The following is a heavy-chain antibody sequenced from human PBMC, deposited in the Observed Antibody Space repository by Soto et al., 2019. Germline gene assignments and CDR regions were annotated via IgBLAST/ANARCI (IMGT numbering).Heavy chain of an antibody. D-gene: IGHD4-17*01. Sequence: SETLSLTCSVSGGSINSASYHWSWLRQHPGKGLEFIGYILYTGSTYHNPSLETRVTISVDTSKNHVSLRLNAVTAADTAVYYCARLDYGDSAFDSWGRGTLVTVSS. V-gene: IGHV4-31*03. CDR2: ILYTGST. CDR3: ARLDYGDSAFDS. J-gene: IGHJ4*02. CDR1: GGSINSASYH.